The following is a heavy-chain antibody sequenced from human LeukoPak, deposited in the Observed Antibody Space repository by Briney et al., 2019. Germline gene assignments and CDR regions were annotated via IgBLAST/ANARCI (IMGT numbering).Heavy chain of an antibody. CDR1: GFTFSSYV. Sequence: GGSLRLSRAASGFTFSSYVMHWVRQAPGKGLEWVAIISYDGSNEYYADSVKGRFTISRDNSKNTLYLQMNSLRAADTAVYYCARVSPKYSYGIYYYYMDVWGKGTTVTVSS. CDR3: ARVSPKYSYGIYYYYMDV. J-gene: IGHJ6*03. D-gene: IGHD5-18*01. V-gene: IGHV3-30*04. CDR2: ISYDGSNE.